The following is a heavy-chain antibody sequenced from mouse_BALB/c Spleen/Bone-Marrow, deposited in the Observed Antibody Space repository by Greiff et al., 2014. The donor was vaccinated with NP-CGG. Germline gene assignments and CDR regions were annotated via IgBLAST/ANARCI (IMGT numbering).Heavy chain of an antibody. V-gene: IGHV1-7*01. CDR3: ARDY. CDR2: INPSTGYA. Sequence: QVQLQQSRAELAKPGASVKMSCKASGYTFTDTWIHWIKQRPGQGLEWIGYINPSTGYAEYNRNSKDKATLTVDKSSSTAYMQLSSLTSEDSAVYYCARDYWGQGTTLTVSS. CDR1: GYTFTDTW. J-gene: IGHJ2*01.